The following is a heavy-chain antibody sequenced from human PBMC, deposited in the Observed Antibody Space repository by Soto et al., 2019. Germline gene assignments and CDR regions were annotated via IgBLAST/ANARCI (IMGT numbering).Heavy chain of an antibody. CDR2: IRSETYGGTP. V-gene: IGHV3-49*04. Sequence: GGSLRLSCTGSGFNFGNYAMSWVRQAPGKGPEWVGFIRSETYGGTPDYAASLRGRFTISRDDSKSIAYLEINSLQTDDTVVYYCTRYYYASSGYYVYWGQGTLVTVSS. D-gene: IGHD3-22*01. J-gene: IGHJ4*02. CDR1: GFNFGNYA. CDR3: TRYYYASSGYYVY.